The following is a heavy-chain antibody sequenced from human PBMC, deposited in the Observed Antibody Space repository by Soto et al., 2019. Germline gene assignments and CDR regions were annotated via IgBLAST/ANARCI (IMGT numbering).Heavy chain of an antibody. D-gene: IGHD6-19*01. J-gene: IGHJ4*02. CDR1: GGTFSSYA. CDR2: IIPIFGTA. CDR3: AIRNQPVEQWLEPLDY. Sequence: ASVKVSCKASGGTFSSYAISWVRQAPEQGLEWMGGIIPIFGTANYAQKFQGRVTITADESTSTAYMELSSLRSEDTAVYYCAIRNQPVEQWLEPLDYWGQGTLVTVSS. V-gene: IGHV1-69*13.